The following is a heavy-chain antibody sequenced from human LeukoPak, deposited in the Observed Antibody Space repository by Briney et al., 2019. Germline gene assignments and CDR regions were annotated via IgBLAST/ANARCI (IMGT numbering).Heavy chain of an antibody. CDR2: INAGNGNT. CDR3: ARSDYYDSSGLTGIDY. V-gene: IGHV1-3*01. J-gene: IGHJ4*02. CDR1: GYTFTSYA. D-gene: IGHD3-22*01. Sequence: ASVKVSCKASGYTFTSYAMHWVRQAPGQRLEWMGWINAGNGNTKYSQKFQGRVTITRDTSASTAYMELSSLRSEDTAVYYCARSDYYDSSGLTGIDYWGQGTLVTVSS.